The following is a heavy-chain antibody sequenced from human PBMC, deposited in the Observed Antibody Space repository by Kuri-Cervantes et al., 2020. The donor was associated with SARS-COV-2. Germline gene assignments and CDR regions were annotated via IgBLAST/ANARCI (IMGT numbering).Heavy chain of an antibody. V-gene: IGHV3-23*01. CDR3: AKVGTSIAVSGRLDY. CDR2: ISASGAST. J-gene: IGHJ4*02. Sequence: GGSLRLSCAASGFTFSSYAMSWVRQAPGKGLEWVSVISASGASTYYADSVKGRFTISRDNSKNTLYLQMNSLRAEDTAVYYCAKVGTSIAVSGRLDYWGQGTLVTVSS. D-gene: IGHD6-19*01. CDR1: GFTFSSYA.